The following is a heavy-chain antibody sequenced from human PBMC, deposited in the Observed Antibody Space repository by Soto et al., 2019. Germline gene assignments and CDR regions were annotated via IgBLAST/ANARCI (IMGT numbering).Heavy chain of an antibody. CDR3: ARHDFWSGYSYDH. D-gene: IGHD3-3*01. CDR1: GYKFTSYG. V-gene: IGHV1-18*01. Sequence: QIQLVQSGAEVKKPGASVKVSCKVSGYKFTSYGINWVRQAPGQGLEWMGWVTAYNENVKYAEKFQGRVSITAATDTTTAYMYLMGLIPDNTAVFYCARHDFWSGYSYDHLGQGSLVTVTP. CDR2: VTAYNENV. J-gene: IGHJ5*02.